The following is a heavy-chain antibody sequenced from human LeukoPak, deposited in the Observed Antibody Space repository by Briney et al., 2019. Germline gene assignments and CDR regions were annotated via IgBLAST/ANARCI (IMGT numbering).Heavy chain of an antibody. CDR3: AREREGVEYSSSSPSFDY. CDR2: INPNSGGT. V-gene: IGHV1-2*02. CDR1: GYTFTSYY. D-gene: IGHD6-6*01. J-gene: IGHJ4*02. Sequence: GASVKVSCKASGYTFTSYYIHWVRQAPGQGLEWMGWINPNSGGTNYAQKFQDRVTMTRDTSINSAYVELSRLRSDDTAVYYCAREREGVEYSSSSPSFDYWGQGTLVTVSS.